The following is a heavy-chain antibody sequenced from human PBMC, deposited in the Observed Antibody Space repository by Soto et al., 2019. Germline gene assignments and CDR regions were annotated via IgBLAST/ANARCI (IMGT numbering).Heavy chain of an antibody. V-gene: IGHV1-69*13. Sequence: SVKVSCKASGGTFSSYAISWVRQAPGQGLEWMGGIIPIFGTANYAQKFQGRVTITADESTSTAYVELSSLRSEDTAVYYCARGTPKYYYGSGTWFDPWGQGTLVTVSS. CDR1: GGTFSSYA. CDR3: ARGTPKYYYGSGTWFDP. D-gene: IGHD3-10*01. J-gene: IGHJ5*02. CDR2: IIPIFGTA.